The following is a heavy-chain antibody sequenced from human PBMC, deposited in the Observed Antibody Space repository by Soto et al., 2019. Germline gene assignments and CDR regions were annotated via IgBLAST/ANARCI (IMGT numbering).Heavy chain of an antibody. CDR1: GGSISSYY. Sequence: SETLSLTCTVSGGSISSYYWSWIRQPPGRGLEWIGYIYYSGSTNYNPSLKSRVTISVDTSKDQFSLKLSSVTAADTAVYYCGRVLFYDFWRGPYYMDVWGKGTTVNVSS. J-gene: IGHJ6*03. D-gene: IGHD3-3*01. V-gene: IGHV4-59*01. CDR3: GRVLFYDFWRGPYYMDV. CDR2: IYYSGST.